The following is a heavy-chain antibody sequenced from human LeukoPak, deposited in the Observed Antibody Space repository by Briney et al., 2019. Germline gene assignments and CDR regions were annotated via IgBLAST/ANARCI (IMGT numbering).Heavy chain of an antibody. D-gene: IGHD5-18*01. CDR1: GFTFSDYY. CDR3: ARDWGYSYGRLDRPYYFDY. CDR2: ISSSGSTI. J-gene: IGHJ4*02. Sequence: PGGSLRLSCAASGFTFSDYYMSWIRQAPGKGLEWVSDISSSGSTIYYTDSVKGRFTISRDNAKNSLYLQMNSLRAEDTAVYYCARDWGYSYGRLDRPYYFDYWGQGTLVTVSS. V-gene: IGHV3-11*04.